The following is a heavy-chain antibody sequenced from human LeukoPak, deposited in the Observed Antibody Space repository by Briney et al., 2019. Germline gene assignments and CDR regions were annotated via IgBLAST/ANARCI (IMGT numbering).Heavy chain of an antibody. CDR1: GSTFSNYG. D-gene: IGHD5-24*01. V-gene: IGHV3-30*02. J-gene: IGHJ6*03. CDR2: IRYDGSNE. Sequence: GGSLRLSCAASGSTFSNYGMHWVRQAPGKGLEWVAFIRYDGSNECYADSVKGRFTISRDNSKNTLSLQMNSLRAEDTTVYYCAKGPTSYYYYYMDVWGKGTTVTVSS. CDR3: AKGPTSYYYYYMDV.